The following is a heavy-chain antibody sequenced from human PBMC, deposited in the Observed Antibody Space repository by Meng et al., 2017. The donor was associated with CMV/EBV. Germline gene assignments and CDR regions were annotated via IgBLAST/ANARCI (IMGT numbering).Heavy chain of an antibody. Sequence: ASVKVSCKASGYTFTGYYMHWVRQAPGQGLEWMGWINPNSGGTNYAQKFQGRVTMTRDTSISTAYLELRRLRSDDTAVYYCARESVSGENWFDPWGQGTLVTVSS. V-gene: IGHV1-2*02. CDR2: INPNSGGT. CDR3: ARESVSGENWFDP. J-gene: IGHJ5*02. D-gene: IGHD3-16*01. CDR1: GYTFTGYY.